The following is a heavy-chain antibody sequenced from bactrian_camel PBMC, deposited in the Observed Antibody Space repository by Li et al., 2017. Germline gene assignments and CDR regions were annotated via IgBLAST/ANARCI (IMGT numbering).Heavy chain of an antibody. D-gene: IGHD4*01. J-gene: IGHJ4*01. CDR3: ATDFVRYSDYSGAFFY. CDR2: INAAGSST. CDR1: GFTFSIYA. V-gene: IGHV3S40*01. Sequence: VQLVESGGGLVQPGGSLRISCAASGFTFSIYAMSWVRQAPGKGFEWVSTINAAGSSTYYADSVKGRFTISRDNAKYTVYLQMNSLKSEDTALYYCATDFVRYSDYSGAFFYWGQGTQVTVS.